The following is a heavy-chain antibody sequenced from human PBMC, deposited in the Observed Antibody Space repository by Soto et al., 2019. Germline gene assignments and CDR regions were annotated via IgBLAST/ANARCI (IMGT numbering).Heavy chain of an antibody. CDR3: AKESLILGPSQCDC. D-gene: IGHD1-26*01. J-gene: IGHJ4*02. V-gene: IGHV3-23*01. CDR2: ISGGGGGSR. Sequence: KGLEWVSAISGGGGGSRFYAYSVKGRFTISKDNSKSTLFLQMNNLRAEDTAVYYLAKESLILGPSQCDCWGQGTPVTVSS.